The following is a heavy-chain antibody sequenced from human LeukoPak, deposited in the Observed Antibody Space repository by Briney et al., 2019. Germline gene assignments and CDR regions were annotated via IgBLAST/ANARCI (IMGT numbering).Heavy chain of an antibody. Sequence: ASVKVSCKASGGTFRSYAISWVRQAPGQGLEWMGGIIPIFGTANYAQKFQGRVTITADESTSTAYMELSSLRSEDTAVYYCVRGSRFDGGKSSYYYYYMDVWGKGTTVTVSS. D-gene: IGHD4-23*01. CDR2: IIPIFGTA. CDR3: VRGSRFDGGKSSYYYYYMDV. CDR1: GGTFRSYA. V-gene: IGHV1-69*13. J-gene: IGHJ6*03.